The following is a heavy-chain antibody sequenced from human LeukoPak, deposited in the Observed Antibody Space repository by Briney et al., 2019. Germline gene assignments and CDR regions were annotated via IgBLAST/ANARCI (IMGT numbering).Heavy chain of an antibody. J-gene: IGHJ4*02. D-gene: IGHD6-25*01. CDR1: GGSLSSSSYY. CDR2: VYYSGTT. Sequence: PSETLSLTCTVFGGSLSSSSYYWAWIRQPPGKGLEWIGSVYYSGTTFYNPSLKSRLTISVDTSKNQFSLKLSSVIAADTALYYCARRLIAATIDYWGQGTLVTVSS. CDR3: ARRLIAATIDY. V-gene: IGHV4-39*01.